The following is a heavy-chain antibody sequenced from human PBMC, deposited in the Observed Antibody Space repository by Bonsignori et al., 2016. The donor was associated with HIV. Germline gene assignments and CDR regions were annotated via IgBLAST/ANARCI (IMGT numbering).Heavy chain of an antibody. D-gene: IGHD6-13*01. Sequence: WIRQPPGKGLEWVAVISYDGSNKYYADSVKGRFTISRDNSKNTLYLQMNSLRAEDTAVYYCAREAAAVDYWGQGTLVTVSS. J-gene: IGHJ4*02. V-gene: IGHV3-30-3*01. CDR2: ISYDGSNK. CDR3: AREAAAVDY.